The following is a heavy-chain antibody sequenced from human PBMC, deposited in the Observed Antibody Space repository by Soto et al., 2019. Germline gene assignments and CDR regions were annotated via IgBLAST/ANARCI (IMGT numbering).Heavy chain of an antibody. CDR1: GGTFSSYT. J-gene: IGHJ5*02. V-gene: IGHV1-69*08. CDR3: ARDNSPRGYCSGGSCYYNWFDP. Sequence: QVQLVQSGAEVKKPGSSVKVSCKASGGTFSSYTISWVRQAPGQGLEWMGRIIPILGIANYAQKFQGRVTITADKSTSTAYMELSSLRSEDTAVNYCARDNSPRGYCSGGSCYYNWFDPWGQGTLVTVSS. D-gene: IGHD2-15*01. CDR2: IIPILGIA.